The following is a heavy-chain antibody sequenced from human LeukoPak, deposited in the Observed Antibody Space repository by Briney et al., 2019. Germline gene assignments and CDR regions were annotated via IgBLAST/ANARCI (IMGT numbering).Heavy chain of an antibody. V-gene: IGHV4-30-4*01. D-gene: IGHD3-22*01. CDR1: GGSISSGDYY. CDR2: IYYSGST. Sequence: SETLSLTCTVSGGSISSGDYYWSWIRQPPGKGLEWIGYIYYSGSTYYNPSLKSRVTISVDTSKNQFSLKLSSVTAADTAVYYCARARGVYLQFGPWGQGTLVTVSS. J-gene: IGHJ5*02. CDR3: ARARGVYLQFGP.